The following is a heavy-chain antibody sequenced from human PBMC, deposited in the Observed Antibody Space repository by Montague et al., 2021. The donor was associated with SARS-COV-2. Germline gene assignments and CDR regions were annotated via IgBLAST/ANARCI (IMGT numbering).Heavy chain of an antibody. CDR1: VGSFSGYY. CDR2: INHSGST. J-gene: IGHJ4*02. CDR3: ARIGDGYNAPPGD. D-gene: IGHD5-24*01. V-gene: IGHV4-34*01. Sequence: SETLSLTCTVYVGSFSGYYWSWMRQPPGKGLEWIGQINHSGSTNYNPSLRSRITILVDTSKNQFSLKLSSVTAADTAVYYCARIGDGYNAPPGDWGQGTLVTVSS.